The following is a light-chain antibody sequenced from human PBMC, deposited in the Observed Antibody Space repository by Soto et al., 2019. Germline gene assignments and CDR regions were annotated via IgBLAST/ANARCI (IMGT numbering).Light chain of an antibody. J-gene: IGKJ4*01. Sequence: DIQMTQSPSTLSASIGDRVTITCRASQNVNTWLAWYQQKPGKAPKLLIYDASYLDSGVPSTFSGSGSGTEFTLTISSLQPDDVATYYCQQYYSYSTFGGGTKVEIK. V-gene: IGKV1-5*01. CDR3: QQYYSYST. CDR2: DAS. CDR1: QNVNTW.